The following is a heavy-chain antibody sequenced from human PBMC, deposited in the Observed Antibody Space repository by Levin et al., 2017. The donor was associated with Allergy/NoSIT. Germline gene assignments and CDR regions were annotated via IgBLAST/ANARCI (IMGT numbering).Heavy chain of an antibody. CDR3: AKEVYGSGGLYYYGLDV. CDR1: GFSFSSYA. D-gene: IGHD3-10*01. Sequence: GGSLRLSCAASGFSFSSYAMNWVRQAPGKGLEWVTNIGGTGCATYYADSVKGRFTISRDNSKNMVYLQMHSLRAEDTAVYYCAKEVYGSGGLYYYGLDVWGQGTTVIVSS. V-gene: IGHV3-23*01. J-gene: IGHJ6*02. CDR2: IGGTGCAT.